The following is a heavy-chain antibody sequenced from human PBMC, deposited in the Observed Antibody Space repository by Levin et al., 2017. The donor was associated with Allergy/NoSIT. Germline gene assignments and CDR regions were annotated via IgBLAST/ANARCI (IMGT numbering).Heavy chain of an antibody. J-gene: IGHJ3*02. D-gene: IGHD6-19*01. CDR3: AREGVYSSGWYDAFDI. CDR2: INSDGSST. V-gene: IGHV3-74*01. CDR1: GFTFSSYW. Sequence: GGSLRLSCAASGFTFSSYWMHWVRQAPGKGLVWVSRINSDGSSTSYADSVKGRFTISRDNAKNTLYLQMNSLRAEDTAVYYCAREGVYSSGWYDAFDIWGQGTMVTVSS.